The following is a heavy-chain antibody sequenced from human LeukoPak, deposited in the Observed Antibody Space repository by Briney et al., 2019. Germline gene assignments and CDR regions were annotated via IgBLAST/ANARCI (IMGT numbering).Heavy chain of an antibody. CDR3: AKDSAYSSSLRPVDY. CDR2: ISYDGSNK. CDR1: GFTFSSYG. J-gene: IGHJ4*02. D-gene: IGHD6-13*01. Sequence: GGGLRLSCAAAGFTFSSYGMHWVRQAPGKGLEWVAVISYDGSNKYYADSVKGRFTISRDNSKNTLYLQMNSLRAEDTAVYSCAKDSAYSSSLRPVDYWGQGTLVTVSS. V-gene: IGHV3-30*18.